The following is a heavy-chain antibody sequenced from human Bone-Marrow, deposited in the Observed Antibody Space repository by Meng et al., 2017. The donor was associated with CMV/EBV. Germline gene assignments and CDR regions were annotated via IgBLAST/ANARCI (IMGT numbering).Heavy chain of an antibody. CDR3: ARGNYGDYIGTFYYNMDG. Sequence: ASVKVSCKASGYTFIHYYIHWVRQAPGQGLEWMGVINPNIGVTYYSQKFQGRVTMTRDTSTATVYMDLSSLRSEDTAVYYCARGNYGDYIGTFYYNMDGWGQGTTVTVSS. CDR1: GYTFIHYY. V-gene: IGHV1-46*01. D-gene: IGHD4-17*01. CDR2: INPNIGVT. J-gene: IGHJ6*02.